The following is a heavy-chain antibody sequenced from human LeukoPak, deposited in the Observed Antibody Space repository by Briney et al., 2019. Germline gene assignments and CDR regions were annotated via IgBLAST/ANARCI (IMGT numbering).Heavy chain of an antibody. Sequence: GGSLRLSCAASGFTFSSYGMYWVRQAPGKGLEWVAVISYDGSNKYYADSVKGRFTISRDNSKNTLYLQMNSLRDEDTAVFYCARDRYSTSGSGFDYWGQGTLVTVSS. D-gene: IGHD6-6*01. CDR2: ISYDGSNK. J-gene: IGHJ4*02. CDR3: ARDRYSTSGSGFDY. V-gene: IGHV3-30*03. CDR1: GFTFSSYG.